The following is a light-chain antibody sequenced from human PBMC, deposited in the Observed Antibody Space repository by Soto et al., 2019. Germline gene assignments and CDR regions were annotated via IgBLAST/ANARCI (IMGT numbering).Light chain of an antibody. J-gene: IGLJ2*01. CDR2: ENN. Sequence: NFMLTQPHSVSESPGKTVTISCTRSSGSIASNSVQWFQQRPGSAPTTVIYENNQRPSGVPDRFSGSTDGSSNSASLTISGLQTEDEADYYGQSYDISTVVFGGGTQLTVL. CDR3: QSYDISTVV. V-gene: IGLV6-57*04. CDR1: SGSIASNS.